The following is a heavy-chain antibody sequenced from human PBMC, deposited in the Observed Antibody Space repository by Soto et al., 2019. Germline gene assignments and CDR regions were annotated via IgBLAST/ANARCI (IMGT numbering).Heavy chain of an antibody. CDR2: ISGSGSNT. CDR1: GFTFSTYA. J-gene: IGHJ4*02. D-gene: IGHD1-1*01. Sequence: GGSLRLSCAASGFTFSTYAMSWVRQAPGKGLEWVSAISGSGSNTYYADSVKGRFIISRDNAKNTLYLEMNTLRADDSGLYYCARGPRVSSTGTGAHWGRGTLVTVSS. V-gene: IGHV3-23*01. CDR3: ARGPRVSSTGTGAH.